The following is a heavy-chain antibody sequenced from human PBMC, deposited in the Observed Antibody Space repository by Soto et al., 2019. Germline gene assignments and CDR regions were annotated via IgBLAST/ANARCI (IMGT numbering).Heavy chain of an antibody. V-gene: IGHV5-51*01. J-gene: IGHJ3*02. CDR3: ARQRIAAARPYLYAYGI. CDR2: IYPGDSDT. Sequence: GESLKISCKGSGYSFTSYWIGWVRQMPGKGLEWMGIIYPGDSDTRYSPSFQGQVTISADKSISTAYLQWSSLKASDTAMYYCARQRIAAARPYLYAYGIWGQGTMVTVSS. CDR1: GYSFTSYW. D-gene: IGHD6-13*01.